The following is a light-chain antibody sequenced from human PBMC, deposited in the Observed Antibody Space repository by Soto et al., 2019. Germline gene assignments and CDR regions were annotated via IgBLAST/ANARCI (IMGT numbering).Light chain of an antibody. V-gene: IGKV1-33*01. J-gene: IGKJ3*01. CDR3: QHYDNLPPFT. CDR1: QDIRKY. CDR2: GAS. Sequence: DIQMTQSPSSLSASVGDRVTITCQASQDIRKYLNWYQQKPGRAPKLLIYGASNLETGVPSRFSGSGYGTDFTITISSLQPEVFATYYCQHYDNLPPFTFGPGTKGAIK.